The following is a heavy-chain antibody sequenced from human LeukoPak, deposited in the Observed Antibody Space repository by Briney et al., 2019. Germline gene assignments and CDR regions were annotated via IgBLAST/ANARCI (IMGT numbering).Heavy chain of an antibody. CDR3: ARDRVLLWFGESYYFDY. CDR2: INTNTGNP. J-gene: IGHJ4*02. CDR1: GYTFSSYA. V-gene: IGHV7-4-1*02. D-gene: IGHD3-10*01. Sequence: ASVKVSCKASGYTFSSYAMNWVRQAPGQGLEWMGWINTNTGNPTYAQGFTGRFVFSLDTSVSTAYLQISSLKAEDTAVYYCARDRVLLWFGESYYFDYWGQGTLVTVSS.